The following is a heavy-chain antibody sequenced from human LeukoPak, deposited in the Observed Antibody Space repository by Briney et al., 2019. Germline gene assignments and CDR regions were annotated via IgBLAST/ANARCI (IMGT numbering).Heavy chain of an antibody. CDR3: ARAFGDYHSY. J-gene: IGHJ4*02. D-gene: IGHD4-17*01. V-gene: IGHV3-23*01. CDR1: GFTFRSHA. Sequence: PGGSLRLSCVGSGFTFRSHAMSWVRQAPEKGLEFVSGIYENGGTTYYADSVKGRFSISRDNSKNTLYLQMNSLRAEDTAVYYCARAFGDYHSYWGQGTLVTVSS. CDR2: IYENGGTT.